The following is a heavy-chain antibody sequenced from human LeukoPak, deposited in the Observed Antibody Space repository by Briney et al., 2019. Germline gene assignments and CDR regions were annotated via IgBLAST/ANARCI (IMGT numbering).Heavy chain of an antibody. V-gene: IGHV4-39*01. J-gene: IGHJ4*02. CDR2: IYYSGST. D-gene: IGHD1-26*01. Sequence: SETLSLTCTVSGGSISSSSYYWGWLRQPPGKGLEWIGSIYYSGSTYYNPSLKSRVTISVDTSKNQFSLKLSSVTAADTAVYYCARQEVGATPYFDYWGQGTLVTVSS. CDR1: GGSISSSSYY. CDR3: ARQEVGATPYFDY.